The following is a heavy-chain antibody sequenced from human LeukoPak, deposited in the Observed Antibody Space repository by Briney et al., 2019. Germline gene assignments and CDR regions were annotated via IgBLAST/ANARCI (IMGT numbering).Heavy chain of an antibody. D-gene: IGHD6-13*01. CDR3: ARASGIAAAALPDY. CDR2: ISNNGGST. V-gene: IGHV3-64*01. J-gene: IGHJ4*02. Sequence: GSLRLSCAASGFTFSSYAMHWVRQAPGKGLEYVSAISNNGGSTYYSNSVKGRFTISRDNSENTLYLQMGSLRPEDMAVYYCARASGIAAAALPDYWGQGTLVTVSS. CDR1: GFTFSSYA.